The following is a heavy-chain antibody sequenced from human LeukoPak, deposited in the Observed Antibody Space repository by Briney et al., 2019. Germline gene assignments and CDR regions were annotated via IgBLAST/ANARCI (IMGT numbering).Heavy chain of an antibody. CDR3: ARDRDHIAMAGDAFDI. D-gene: IGHD6-19*01. V-gene: IGHV1-2*02. Sequence: ASVTLSCKASAYTFTSYYMHWVRQAPGQGLEWMGSINPSSGGTNYAQKFQGRVTMTRDTAISTAYMELSRLSLDDTAVYYCARDRDHIAMAGDAFDIWGQGTMVTVSS. J-gene: IGHJ3*02. CDR2: INPSSGGT. CDR1: AYTFTSYY.